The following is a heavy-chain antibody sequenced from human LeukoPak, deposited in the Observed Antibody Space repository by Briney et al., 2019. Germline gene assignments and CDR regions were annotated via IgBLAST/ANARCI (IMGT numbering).Heavy chain of an antibody. CDR2: VWNDGGNR. CDR3: AKEAKSSSPPHYYGSGPDS. D-gene: IGHD3-10*01. Sequence: PGKSLRLSCAASGFTFSTYGFHWVRQAPGKGLEWVAFVWNDGGNRDYADSVKGRFTISRDNSKNTLFLQMNALRAEDTAVYYCAKEAKSSSPPHYYGSGPDSWGQGTLVSVSA. CDR1: GFTFSTYG. J-gene: IGHJ4*02. V-gene: IGHV3-33*03.